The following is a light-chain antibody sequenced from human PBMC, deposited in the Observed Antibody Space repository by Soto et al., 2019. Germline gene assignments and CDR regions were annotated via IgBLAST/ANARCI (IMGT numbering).Light chain of an antibody. Sequence: QSVLTQPRSGSGSPGQSVTISCTGTSSDIGDSNYVSWYQQHPGKAPKLLIYDVTRRPSGVPDRFSGSKSGNTASLTISGLQAEDEADYFCCSYAGSYTLVYGGGTKVTVL. CDR2: DVT. CDR1: SSDIGDSNY. V-gene: IGLV2-11*01. CDR3: CSYAGSYTLV. J-gene: IGLJ2*01.